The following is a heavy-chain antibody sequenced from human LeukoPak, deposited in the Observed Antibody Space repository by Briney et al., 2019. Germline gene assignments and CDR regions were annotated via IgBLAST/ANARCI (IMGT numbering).Heavy chain of an antibody. CDR3: ARRDSSSWYDDY. CDR2: TYYSGST. Sequence: SETLSLTCTLSRGSSSLYYWSWIRPPPGKGLEWIGYTYYSGSTKYNPSLRSRVTISVDTSKNQFSPKLSSVTAADTAVYYCARRDSSSWYDDYWGQGTLVTVSS. V-gene: IGHV4-59*08. J-gene: IGHJ4*02. D-gene: IGHD6-13*01. CDR1: RGSSSLYY.